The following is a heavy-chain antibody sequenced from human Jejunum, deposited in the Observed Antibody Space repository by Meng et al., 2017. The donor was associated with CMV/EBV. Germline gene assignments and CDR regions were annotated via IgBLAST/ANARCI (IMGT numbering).Heavy chain of an antibody. V-gene: IGHV3-48*03. J-gene: IGHJ6*02. CDR3: ARDRYCHNGVCFAPNTYYFGMDV. D-gene: IGHD2-8*01. Sequence: NWVRQAPGKGLEWVSYITTSGTTKYYTDSVKGRFTIIRDNAKNSLYLQMNSLRAEDTAVYYCARDRYCHNGVCFAPNTYYFGMDVWGQGTTVTVSS. CDR2: ITTSGTTK.